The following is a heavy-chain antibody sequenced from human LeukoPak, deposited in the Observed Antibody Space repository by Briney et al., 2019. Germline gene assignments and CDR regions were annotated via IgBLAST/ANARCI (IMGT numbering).Heavy chain of an antibody. V-gene: IGHV1-2*02. D-gene: IGHD4-11*01. Sequence: ASVKVSCKASGYTFTSYDVNWVRQAPGQGLEWMGWINPTTGDTRYSQKFQGRVTLTRDMSISTGYMELRRLKPDDTAVYYCARNYSDWSDPWGQGTLVTVSS. CDR1: GYTFTSYD. CDR2: INPTTGDT. CDR3: ARNYSDWSDP. J-gene: IGHJ5*02.